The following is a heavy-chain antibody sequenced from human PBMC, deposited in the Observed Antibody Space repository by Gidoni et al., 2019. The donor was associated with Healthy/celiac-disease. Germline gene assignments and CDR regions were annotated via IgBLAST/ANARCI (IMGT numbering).Heavy chain of an antibody. Sequence: QVQLVESGGGLVQPGGSLSLSCADSGFTFSASYMSWIRQAPGKGLEWVSYISSSGSTIYYADSVKGRFTISRDNAKNSLYLQMNSLRAEDTAVYYCASFLITMVRGVSRSEYWGQGTLVTVSS. CDR3: ASFLITMVRGVSRSEY. CDR1: GFTFSASY. J-gene: IGHJ4*02. CDR2: ISSSGSTI. D-gene: IGHD3-10*01. V-gene: IGHV3-11*01.